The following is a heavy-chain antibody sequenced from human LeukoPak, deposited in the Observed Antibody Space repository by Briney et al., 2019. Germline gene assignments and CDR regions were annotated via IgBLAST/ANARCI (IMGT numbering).Heavy chain of an antibody. Sequence: GESLKISCKGSEYSFTSYWIAWVRQMPGRGLEWMGIIYPGDSDTRYSPSFQGQVTISADKSISTAYLQWSSLKASDTAIYYCARQFSTAVAGHYMDVWGKGTTVTVSS. J-gene: IGHJ6*03. V-gene: IGHV5-51*01. CDR2: IYPGDSDT. D-gene: IGHD6-19*01. CDR3: ARQFSTAVAGHYMDV. CDR1: EYSFTSYW.